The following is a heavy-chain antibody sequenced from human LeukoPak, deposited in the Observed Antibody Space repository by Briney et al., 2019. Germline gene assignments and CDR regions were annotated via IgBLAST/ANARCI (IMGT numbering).Heavy chain of an antibody. V-gene: IGHV4-39*07. CDR2: IYYSGST. CDR3: ATGGEGIWFDP. Sequence: NYYWVSWVRQAPGKGLEWIGSIYYSGSTYYNPSLKSRVTISVDTSKNQFSLKLSSVTAADTAVYYCATGGEGIWFDPWGQGTLVTVSS. J-gene: IGHJ5*02. CDR1: NYY. D-gene: IGHD1-14*01.